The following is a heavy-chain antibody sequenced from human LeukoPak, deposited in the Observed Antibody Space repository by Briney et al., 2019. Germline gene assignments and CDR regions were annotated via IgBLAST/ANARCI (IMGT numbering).Heavy chain of an antibody. V-gene: IGHV4-59*08. Sequence: PSETLSLTYTVSGGSISSYYWSWIRQPPGKGLEWIGYIYYRGSTNYNPSLKSRVTISVDTSKNQFSLKLSSVTAADTAVYYCARYLPHMALRDNWFDPWGQGTLVTVSS. CDR3: ARYLPHMALRDNWFDP. J-gene: IGHJ5*02. D-gene: IGHD2-21*01. CDR1: GGSISSYY. CDR2: IYYRGST.